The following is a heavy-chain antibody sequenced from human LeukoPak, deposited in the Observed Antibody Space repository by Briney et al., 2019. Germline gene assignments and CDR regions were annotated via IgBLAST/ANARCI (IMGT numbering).Heavy chain of an antibody. D-gene: IGHD6-19*01. CDR1: GFSVSSKY. Sequence: GGSLRLSCAASGFSVSSKYMSWVRQPAGKGLEWVSVIYSGGTTFYADSVKGRFTISRDNAKNSLYLQMNSLRAEDTAVYYCARDDRAGWFDPWGQGTLVAVS. J-gene: IGHJ5*02. CDR2: IYSGGTT. CDR3: ARDDRAGWFDP. V-gene: IGHV3-53*01.